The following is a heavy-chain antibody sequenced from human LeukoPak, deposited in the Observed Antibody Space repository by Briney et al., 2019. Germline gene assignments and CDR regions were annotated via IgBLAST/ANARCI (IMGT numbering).Heavy chain of an antibody. CDR3: ARTLGYCSSTSCYYYYMDV. D-gene: IGHD2-2*01. Sequence: TSETLSLTCTVSGYSISSGYYWGWIRQPPGKGLEWVANIKQDGSEKYYVDSVKGRFTISRDNAKNSLYLQMNSLRAEDTAVYYCARTLGYCSSTSCYYYYMDVWGKGTTVTISS. CDR1: GYSISSGYY. CDR2: IKQDGSEK. J-gene: IGHJ6*03. V-gene: IGHV3-7*01.